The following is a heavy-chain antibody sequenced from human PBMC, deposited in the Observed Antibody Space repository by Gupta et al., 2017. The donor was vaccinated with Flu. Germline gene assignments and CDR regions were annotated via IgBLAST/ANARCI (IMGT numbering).Heavy chain of an antibody. CDR1: GFTLSGYW. J-gene: IGHJ4*02. V-gene: IGHV3-74*01. CDR2: INSGGSDM. Sequence: EVQLVESGGGLVQHGGSLRLSCTASGFTLSGYWMHWVRPAPGKGLVWVSRINSGGSDMRYADSVKGQFTISRDNARNTLYLQMNSLRGEDTAVYYCTRGASGYGNFDHWGQGTLVTVSS. CDR3: TRGASGYGNFDH. D-gene: IGHD5-12*01.